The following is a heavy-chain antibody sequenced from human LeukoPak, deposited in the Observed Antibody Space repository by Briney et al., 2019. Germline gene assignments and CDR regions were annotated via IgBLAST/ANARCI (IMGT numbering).Heavy chain of an antibody. V-gene: IGHV1-2*02. J-gene: IGHJ2*01. CDR3: AINVVVPAAIYWYFDL. CDR2: INPSGGST. D-gene: IGHD2-2*01. Sequence: ASVKVSCKASGYTFTTYYMHWVRQAPGQGLEWMGIINPSGGSTNYAQKFQGRVTMTRDTSISTAYMELSRLRSDDTAVYYCAINVVVPAAIYWYFDLWGRGTLVTVSS. CDR1: GYTFTTYY.